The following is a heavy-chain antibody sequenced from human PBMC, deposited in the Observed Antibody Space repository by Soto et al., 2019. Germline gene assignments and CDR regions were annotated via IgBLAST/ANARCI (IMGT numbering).Heavy chain of an antibody. CDR3: ARDGGFGELKY. CDR2: IIPVFGTT. J-gene: IGHJ4*02. D-gene: IGHD3-10*01. CDR1: GDTVRGYP. Sequence: QVQLVQSGAELKKPGSSVKVSCKASGDTVRGYPINWVRQAPGEGLEWMGRIIPVFGTTNDAQRFEGRVTFTADDSTNTADMELRVLLSEDKAGYYCARDGGFGELKYWGPGTLVTVSS. V-gene: IGHV1-69*18.